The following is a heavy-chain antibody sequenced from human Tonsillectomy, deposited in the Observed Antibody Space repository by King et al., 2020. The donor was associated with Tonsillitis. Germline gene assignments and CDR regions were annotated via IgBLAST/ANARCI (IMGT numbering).Heavy chain of an antibody. V-gene: IGHV3-53*01. CDR3: AADSVGGGDLHPSDL. CDR2: IYIDGTT. J-gene: IGHJ2*01. D-gene: IGHD2-21*02. Sequence: VQLVESGGGLIQPGGSLRLSCAASGFSVSDKYINWVRQAPGKGLEWVAVIYIDGTTHYADSVEGRFTISRDNSKNTLYLQMSSLGGEDTAVYYCAADSVGGGDLHPSDLWGRGTVVTVSS. CDR1: GFSVSDKY.